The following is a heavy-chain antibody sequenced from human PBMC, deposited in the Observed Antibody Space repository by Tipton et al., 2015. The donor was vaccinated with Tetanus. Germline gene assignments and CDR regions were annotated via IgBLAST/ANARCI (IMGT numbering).Heavy chain of an antibody. CDR3: ARAHCSDGVCNFDF. Sequence: VQLVQSGGEVKKPGESLKISCKGSGYIFTNYWIGWVRQKPGKGLEWMGIIYPGDSDTRYSPSFQGRVTISVDKSINTAYLQWSSLKASDTSMFYCARAHCSDGVCNFDFWGQGALVTVAS. J-gene: IGHJ4*02. CDR1: GYIFTNYW. V-gene: IGHV5-51*01. CDR2: IYPGDSDT. D-gene: IGHD2-15*01.